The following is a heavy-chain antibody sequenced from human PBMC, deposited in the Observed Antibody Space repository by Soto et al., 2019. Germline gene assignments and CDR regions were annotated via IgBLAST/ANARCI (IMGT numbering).Heavy chain of an antibody. CDR1: GFTFSTYG. CDR2: ISYDGSDE. CDR3: AKGWGMTTVCPTGY. D-gene: IGHD4-17*01. J-gene: IGHJ4*02. V-gene: IGHV3-30*18. Sequence: QVQLVESGGGVVQPGRSLRLSCAASGFTFSTYGMHWVRQAPGKGLEWVAAISYDGSDEYYVDSVKGRFTISRDNSKNTLYVQMNSLGPEDTAVYYCAKGWGMTTVCPTGYWGQGTLVTVSS.